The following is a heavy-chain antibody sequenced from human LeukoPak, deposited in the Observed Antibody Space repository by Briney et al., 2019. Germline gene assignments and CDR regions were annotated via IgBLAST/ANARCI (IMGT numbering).Heavy chain of an antibody. J-gene: IGHJ4*02. D-gene: IGHD5-24*01. CDR3: ARDRDGYSPYFDY. V-gene: IGHV1-69*05. CDR1: GGTFSSYA. CDR2: IIPIFGAA. Sequence: SVKVSCKASGGTFSSYAISWVRQAPGQGLEWMGGIIPIFGAANYAQKFQGRVTITTDESTSTAYMELSSLRSEDTAVYYCARDRDGYSPYFDYWGQGTLVTVSS.